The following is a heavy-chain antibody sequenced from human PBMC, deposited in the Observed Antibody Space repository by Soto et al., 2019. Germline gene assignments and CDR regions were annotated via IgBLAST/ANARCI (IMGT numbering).Heavy chain of an antibody. V-gene: IGHV3-21*01. CDR2: ISSSSSYI. Sequence: SLRISCAASGETVSSSVMNGVRKTPGKGLEWVSSISSSSSYIYYADSVKGRFTISRDNAKNSLYLQMNSLRAEDTAVYYCARGTLLRFLTITGDDAFDIWGQGIMVSVSS. CDR1: GETVSSSV. CDR3: ARGTLLRFLTITGDDAFDI. J-gene: IGHJ3*02. D-gene: IGHD3-3*01.